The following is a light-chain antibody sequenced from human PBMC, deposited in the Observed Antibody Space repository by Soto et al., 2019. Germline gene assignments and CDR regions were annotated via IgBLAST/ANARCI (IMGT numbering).Light chain of an antibody. J-gene: IGLJ2*01. CDR1: NNDVGSYNL. Sequence: QSALTQPASVSGSPGQSITISCAGSNNDVGSYNLVSWYQQHPGKAPKLMIYEGSKRPSRVSNRFSGSKSGNTASLTISGLQAEDEADYYCCSYAGDNTFVIFGGGTNLTVL. CDR2: EGS. V-gene: IGLV2-23*03. CDR3: CSYAGDNTFVI.